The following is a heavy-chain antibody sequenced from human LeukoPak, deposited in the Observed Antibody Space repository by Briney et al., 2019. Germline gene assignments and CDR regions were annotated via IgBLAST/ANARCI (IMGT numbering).Heavy chain of an antibody. V-gene: IGHV3-7*01. CDR2: IKQDGSEK. CDR1: GFTFSSFW. Sequence: GGSLRLSCAASGFTFSSFWMTWVRQAPGKGLEWVANIKQDGSEKYYVNSVKGRFTISRDNAKNSLYLQMDSLRAEDTAVYYCARDRVGGFDFWGQGTLVTVSS. CDR3: ARDRVGGFDF. D-gene: IGHD3-16*01. J-gene: IGHJ4*02.